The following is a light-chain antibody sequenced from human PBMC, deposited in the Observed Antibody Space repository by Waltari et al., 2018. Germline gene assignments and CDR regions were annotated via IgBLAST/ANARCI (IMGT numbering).Light chain of an antibody. V-gene: IGLV2-8*01. J-gene: IGLJ3*02. Sequence: QSALTQPPSASGSPGQSVTISCTGTSSDVGNYKYVSWYQQHPGKAPKPMIYDVSQRPSGVPDRFSGSKSGNTASLTVSGLQAEDEADYYCSSYAGSNNRVFGGGTKLTVL. CDR2: DVS. CDR1: SSDVGNYKY. CDR3: SSYAGSNNRV.